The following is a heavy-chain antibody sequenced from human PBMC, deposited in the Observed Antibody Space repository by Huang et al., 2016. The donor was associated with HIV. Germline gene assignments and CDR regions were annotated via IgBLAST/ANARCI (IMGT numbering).Heavy chain of an antibody. J-gene: IGHJ5*02. D-gene: IGHD3-10*01. CDR3: VRENYGSGSTLHWFDP. CDR2: STASSSFK. CDR1: GFSFDSFA. V-gene: IGHV3-21*01. Sequence: DVQLVESGGGLVKPGGSLRLSCAASGFSFDSFAMHWFREAPGEGLEVVASSTASSSFKDDAGSLTCRFTVSRDNAKNSLYLRMNSLRPEDTAVYYCVRENYGSGSTLHWFDPWGQGTLVTVSS.